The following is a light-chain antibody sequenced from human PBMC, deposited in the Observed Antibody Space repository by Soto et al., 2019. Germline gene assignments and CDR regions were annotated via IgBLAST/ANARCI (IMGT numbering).Light chain of an antibody. CDR3: QQSYSTPWT. CDR2: AAS. J-gene: IGKJ1*01. V-gene: IGKV1-39*01. CDR1: QSIGTY. Sequence: DIQMTQSPSSLSASVGDRVTITCRASQSIGTYLHWYQQKAGKAPKLLIYAASNLQSGVPSRFSGSGSGTDFTLTISSLQPEDFATYYCQQSYSTPWTFGQGTKV.